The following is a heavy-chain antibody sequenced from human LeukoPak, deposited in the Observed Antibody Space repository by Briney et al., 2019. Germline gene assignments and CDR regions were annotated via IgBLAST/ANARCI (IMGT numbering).Heavy chain of an antibody. V-gene: IGHV4-59*01. CDR1: GGSISSYY. J-gene: IGHJ6*02. CDR3: ARSSGWNYYYYYGMDV. D-gene: IGHD6-19*01. CDR2: IYYSGST. Sequence: SETLSLTCTVSGGSISSYYWSWIRQPPGKGLEWIGYIYYSGSTNYNPSLKSRVTISVDTSKNQFSLKLSFVTAADTAVYYCARSSGWNYYYYYGMDVWGQGTTVTVSS.